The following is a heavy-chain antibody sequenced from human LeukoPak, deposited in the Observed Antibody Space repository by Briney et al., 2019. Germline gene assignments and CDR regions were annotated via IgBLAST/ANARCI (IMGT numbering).Heavy chain of an antibody. V-gene: IGHV3-74*01. CDR2: INSDGSTT. Sequence: GGSLRLSCAASGFIHSSYWMHWVRQAPGKGLVWVARINSDGSTTNYADSVKGRFTISRDNAKNTLYLQMNSLRAEDTAVYYCARRQYRSSWYYFDYWGQGTLVTVSS. J-gene: IGHJ4*02. CDR3: ARRQYRSSWYYFDY. CDR1: GFIHSSYW. D-gene: IGHD6-13*01.